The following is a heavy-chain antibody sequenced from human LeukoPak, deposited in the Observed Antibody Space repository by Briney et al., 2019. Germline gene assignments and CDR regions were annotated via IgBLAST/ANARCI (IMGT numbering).Heavy chain of an antibody. J-gene: IGHJ4*02. CDR3: ARTNKAAAGSFDY. V-gene: IGHV3-30-3*01. Sequence: GSLRLSCAPSGLSFSSYTIHWVRQAPGKGLEWVAVISYDGSNKYYADSVKGRFTISRDNSKNTLYLQMNSLRAEDTAVYYCARTNKAAAGSFDYWGQGTLVTVSS. CDR1: GLSFSSYT. CDR2: ISYDGSNK. D-gene: IGHD6-13*01.